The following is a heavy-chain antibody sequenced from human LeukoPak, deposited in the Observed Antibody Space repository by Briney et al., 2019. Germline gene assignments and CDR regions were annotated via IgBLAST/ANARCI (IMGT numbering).Heavy chain of an antibody. CDR2: INHSGST. CDR1: GGSFSGYY. CDR3: ARLYTWFDP. Sequence: SETPSLTCAVYGGSFSGYYWSWIRQPPGKGLEWIGEINHSGSTNYNPSLKSRVTISVDTSKNQFSLKLSSVTAADTAVYYCARLYTWFDPWGQGTLVTVSS. V-gene: IGHV4-34*01. J-gene: IGHJ5*02.